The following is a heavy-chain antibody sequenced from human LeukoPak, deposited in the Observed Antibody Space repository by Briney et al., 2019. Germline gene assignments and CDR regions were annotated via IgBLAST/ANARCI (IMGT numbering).Heavy chain of an antibody. CDR3: ARGPLTYYYYYYMDV. CDR1: GGSFSGYY. CDR2: INHSGST. V-gene: IGHV4-34*01. Sequence: MASETLSLTCAVYGGSFSGYYWSWIRQPPGKGLEWIGEINHSGSTNYNPSLKSRVTVSVDTSKNQFSLKLSSVTAADTAVYYCARGPLTYYYYYYMDVWGKGTTVTVSS. J-gene: IGHJ6*03.